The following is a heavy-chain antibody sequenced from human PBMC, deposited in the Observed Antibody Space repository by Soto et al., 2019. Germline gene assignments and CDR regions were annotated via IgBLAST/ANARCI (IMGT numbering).Heavy chain of an antibody. V-gene: IGHV2-5*02. J-gene: IGHJ5*02. CDR2: IYWDDDK. CDR1: GFSLTTSGEG. Sequence: QITLKESGPTLVKPTQTLTLTCTFSGFSLTTSGEGVGWIRPPPGKALEWLALIYWDDDKRYNPSLESRLTIPNDTPKSQVVLTITNMDPVDTATYYGAHRAEAARPFDPWGQGTLVTVSS. CDR3: AHRAEAARPFDP. D-gene: IGHD6-6*01.